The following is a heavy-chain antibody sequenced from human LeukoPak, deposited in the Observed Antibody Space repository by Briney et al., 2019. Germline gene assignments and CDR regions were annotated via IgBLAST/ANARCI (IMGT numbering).Heavy chain of an antibody. J-gene: IGHJ6*03. V-gene: IGHV4-39*01. Sequence: PETLSLTCTVSGGSISSSSYYWGWFRQPPGKGLEWIGSIYYSGSTYYNPSLKSRVTISVDTSKNQFSLKLSSVTAVDTAVYYCARLGYYYYYMDVWGKGTTVTISS. CDR2: IYYSGST. CDR1: GGSISSSSYY. CDR3: ARLGYYYYYMDV.